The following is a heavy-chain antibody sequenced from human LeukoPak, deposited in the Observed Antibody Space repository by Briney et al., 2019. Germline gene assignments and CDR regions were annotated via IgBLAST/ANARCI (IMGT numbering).Heavy chain of an antibody. CDR1: GFTFSSSA. CDR3: ARNYYDSSAYYYFDY. CDR2: ISGSGGGT. Sequence: GGSLRLSCATSGFTFSSSAMSWVRQPPGKGLAWVSTISGSGGGTYYADSVKGRFTISRDNSKNTLYLQMNSLRAEDTAVYYCARNYYDSSAYYYFDYWGQGTLVTVPS. V-gene: IGHV3-23*01. J-gene: IGHJ4*02. D-gene: IGHD3-22*01.